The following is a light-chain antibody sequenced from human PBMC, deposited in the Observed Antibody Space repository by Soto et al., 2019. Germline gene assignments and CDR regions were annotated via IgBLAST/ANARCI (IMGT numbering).Light chain of an antibody. V-gene: IGKV1-5*01. CDR1: QGIDNL. Sequence: DIQMTQSPSTLSASVGDTVTITCRASQGIDNLLAWYQHKPGKTPGPLIFDASTVKPGVPSGFSGSGAGTEFTLTISDLQPGDFATYYCQHYDIYGRLTLGPGTTVDIK. CDR3: QHYDIYGRLT. CDR2: DAS. J-gene: IGKJ3*01.